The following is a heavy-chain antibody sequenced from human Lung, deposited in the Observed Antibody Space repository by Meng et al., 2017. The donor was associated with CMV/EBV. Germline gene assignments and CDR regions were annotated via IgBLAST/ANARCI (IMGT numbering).Heavy chain of an antibody. J-gene: IGHJ5*02. Sequence: SQXXSLTXAVYGGSFSGYYWSWIRQPPGKGLEWVGEINHSGSTNYNPSLKSRVTISVDTYKNQFSLKLSSVTAADTAVYYCASASSGWYNNWFDPWGQGTLVTVSS. CDR2: INHSGST. CDR3: ASASSGWYNNWFDP. V-gene: IGHV4-34*01. D-gene: IGHD6-19*01. CDR1: GGSFSGYY.